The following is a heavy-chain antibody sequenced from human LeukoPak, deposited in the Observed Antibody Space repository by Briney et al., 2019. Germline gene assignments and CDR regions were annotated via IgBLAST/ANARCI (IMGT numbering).Heavy chain of an antibody. Sequence: GGSLRLSCAASGFTFSSDWMTWVRQAPGKGLEWVANIKHDGSKKYYVDSVKGRFTISTDTAKNSFYLQMDSLRAEDTAVYYCARDFNPLYSGTYYDAFDIWGQGTMVTVSS. CDR1: GFTFSSDW. CDR3: ARDFNPLYSGTYYDAFDI. V-gene: IGHV3-7*01. J-gene: IGHJ3*02. D-gene: IGHD1-26*01. CDR2: IKHDGSKK.